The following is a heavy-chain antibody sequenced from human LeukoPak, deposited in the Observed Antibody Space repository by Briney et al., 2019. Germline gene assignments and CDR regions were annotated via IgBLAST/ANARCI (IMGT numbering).Heavy chain of an antibody. J-gene: IGHJ5*02. CDR3: AGDIAAINIPGSRLDP. V-gene: IGHV4-34*01. Sequence: PSETLSLTCAVYGGSFSGYYWSWIRQPPGKGLEWIGEINHSGSTNYNPSLKSRVTISVDTSKNQFSLRLRSVTAADTAVYFCAGDIAAINIPGSRLDPWGQGTLVTVSS. CDR1: GGSFSGYY. D-gene: IGHD5-12*01. CDR2: INHSGST.